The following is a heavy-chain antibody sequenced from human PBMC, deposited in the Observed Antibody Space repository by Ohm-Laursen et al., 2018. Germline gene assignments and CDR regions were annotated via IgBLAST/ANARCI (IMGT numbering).Heavy chain of an antibody. J-gene: IGHJ4*02. CDR3: ARGRRTTVTSDFDY. Sequence: SLRLSCTASGFTFSSYCMHWVRQAPGKGLVWVSRINTDGSSTTYADSVKGRFTISRDNAKNSLYLQMNSLRAEDTAVYYCARGRRTTVTSDFDYWGQGTLVTVSS. CDR1: GFTFSSYC. D-gene: IGHD4-17*01. V-gene: IGHV3-74*01. CDR2: INTDGSST.